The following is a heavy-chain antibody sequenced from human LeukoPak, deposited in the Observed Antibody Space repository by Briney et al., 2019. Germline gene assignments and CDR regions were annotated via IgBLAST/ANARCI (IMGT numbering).Heavy chain of an antibody. Sequence: GGSLRLSCAASGFTFSSYEMNWVRQAPGKGLEWVASVSNDGDNKYYADSVKGRFTISRDNSNNTVYLQMSRLKTEDTAVYYCAKDWLFGNHQFDYWGQGTLVTVSS. J-gene: IGHJ4*02. D-gene: IGHD1-14*01. CDR1: GFTFSSYE. V-gene: IGHV3-30*18. CDR2: VSNDGDNK. CDR3: AKDWLFGNHQFDY.